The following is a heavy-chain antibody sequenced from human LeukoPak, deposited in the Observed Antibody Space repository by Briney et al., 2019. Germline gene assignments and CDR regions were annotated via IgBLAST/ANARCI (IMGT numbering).Heavy chain of an antibody. CDR1: GYSFTSYW. Sequence: GESLKISCKGSGYSFTSYWIGWVRQMPGKGLEWMGIIYPGDSDTRYSPSFQGQVTISADKSISTAYLQWSSLKASDTAMYYCATQITMVRGVITYFDYWGQGTLVTVSS. CDR3: ATQITMVRGVITYFDY. V-gene: IGHV5-51*01. D-gene: IGHD3-10*01. J-gene: IGHJ4*02. CDR2: IYPGDSDT.